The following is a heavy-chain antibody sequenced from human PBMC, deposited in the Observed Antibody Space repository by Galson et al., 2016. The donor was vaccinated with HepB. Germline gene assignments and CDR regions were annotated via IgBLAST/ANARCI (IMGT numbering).Heavy chain of an antibody. CDR2: IIPNTGGT. V-gene: IGHV1-2*02. CDR1: GYTFTGHY. Sequence: SCKASGYTFTGHYMHWVRQAPGQGLESMGWIIPNTGGTSIAQKFQGRVTMTRDTSISTAYMELSRLRSDDTAVYYCARGGGYSHLDYWGQGTLVTVSS. D-gene: IGHD1-26*01. CDR3: ARGGGYSHLDY. J-gene: IGHJ4*02.